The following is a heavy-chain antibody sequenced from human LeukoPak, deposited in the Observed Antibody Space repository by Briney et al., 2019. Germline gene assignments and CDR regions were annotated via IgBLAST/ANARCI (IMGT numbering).Heavy chain of an antibody. J-gene: IGHJ6*03. V-gene: IGHV4-34*01. CDR2: INHSGST. CDR3: ARKATVVFYYYYYYMDV. CDR1: GGSFSGYY. Sequence: PSETLSLTCAVYGGSFSGYYWSWIRQPPGKGLEWIGEINHSGSTNYNPSLKSRVTISVDTSKNQFSLKLSSVTAADTAVYYCARKATVVFYYYYYYMDVWGKGTTVTVSS. D-gene: IGHD4-23*01.